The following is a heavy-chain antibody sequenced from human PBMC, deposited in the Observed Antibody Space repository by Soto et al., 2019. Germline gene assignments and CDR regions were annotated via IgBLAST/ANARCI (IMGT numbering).Heavy chain of an antibody. Sequence: GESLKISCKGSGCSFTSYWNGWVRQMPGKGLEWMGIIYPGDSDTRYSPSFQGQVTISADKSISTAYLQWSSLKASDTAMYYCARHRKVAGTDYWGQGTLVTVSS. CDR1: GCSFTSYW. J-gene: IGHJ4*02. CDR2: IYPGDSDT. CDR3: ARHRKVAGTDY. D-gene: IGHD6-19*01. V-gene: IGHV5-51*01.